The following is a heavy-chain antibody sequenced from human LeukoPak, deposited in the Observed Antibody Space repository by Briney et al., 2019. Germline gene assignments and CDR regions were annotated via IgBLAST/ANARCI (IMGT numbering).Heavy chain of an antibody. CDR3: ARGYPPVLLWFGALSGTDAFDI. J-gene: IGHJ3*02. CDR2: MNPNSGNT. Sequence: ASVKVSCKASGYTLTSYDINWVRQATRQGLEWMGWMNPNSGNTGYAQKFQGRVTMTRNTSISTAYMELSSLRSEDTAVYYCARGYPPVLLWFGALSGTDAFDIWGQGTMVTVSS. CDR1: GYTLTSYD. V-gene: IGHV1-8*01. D-gene: IGHD3-10*01.